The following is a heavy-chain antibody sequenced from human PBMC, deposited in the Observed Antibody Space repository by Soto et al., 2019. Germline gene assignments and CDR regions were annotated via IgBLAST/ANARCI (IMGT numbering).Heavy chain of an antibody. J-gene: IGHJ2*01. V-gene: IGHV4-34*01. Sequence: QVQLQQWGAGLLKPSETLSLTCAVYGGSFSGYYWSWIRQPPGTGLEWIGEINHSGSTNYNPSIKSRVTISVDTSKNQFSLRLSSVTAADTDVYYCARDKAGSGSWYFDLWGRGTLVTVSS. CDR1: GGSFSGYY. CDR3: ARDKAGSGSWYFDL. CDR2: INHSGST. D-gene: IGHD3-10*01.